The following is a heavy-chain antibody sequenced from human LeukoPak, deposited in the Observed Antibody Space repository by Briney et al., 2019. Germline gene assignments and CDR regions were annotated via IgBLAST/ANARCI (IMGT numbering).Heavy chain of an antibody. V-gene: IGHV3-20*04. D-gene: IGHD3-10*01. J-gene: IGHJ3*02. Sequence: GGSLRLSCAASGFTFDDYGMTWVCQAPGKGLEWVSGINWNGGSTGYADSVRGRFTISRDNSKSTLYLQMNSLRAEDTAVYYCAKSLFGAFDIWGQGTMVTVSS. CDR3: AKSLFGAFDI. CDR1: GFTFDDYG. CDR2: INWNGGST.